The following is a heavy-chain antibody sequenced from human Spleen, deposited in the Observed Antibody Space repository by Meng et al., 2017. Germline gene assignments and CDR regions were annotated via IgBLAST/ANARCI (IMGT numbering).Heavy chain of an antibody. V-gene: IGHV4-4*02. CDR1: GDSISNTNW. CDR3: AGGSLTVTTENINY. D-gene: IGHD4-17*01. CDR2: IYPSGTT. Sequence: QVQLQASGPSLLTPSGTLSLTCAVSGDSISNTNWWTWVRRPPGKGLEWIGEIYPSGTTDFNPSLKSRVTISVDRANNQFSLKLSSVTAADTAVYYCAGGSLTVTTENINYWGQGTLVTASS. J-gene: IGHJ4*02.